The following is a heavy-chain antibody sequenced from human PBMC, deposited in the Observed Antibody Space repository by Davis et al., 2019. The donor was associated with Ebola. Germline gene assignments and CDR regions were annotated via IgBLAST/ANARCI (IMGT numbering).Heavy chain of an antibody. CDR3: ARVMGETLRAWYDDY. CDR1: GFTFSSYS. CDR2: ISSSSSYI. J-gene: IGHJ4*02. V-gene: IGHV3-21*01. Sequence: PGGSLRLSCAASGFTFSSYSMNWVRQAPGKGLEWVSSISSSSSYIYYADSVKGRFTISRDNAKNSLYLQVNSLRAEDTAVYYCARVMGETLRAWYDDYWGQGTLVTVSS. D-gene: IGHD6-19*01.